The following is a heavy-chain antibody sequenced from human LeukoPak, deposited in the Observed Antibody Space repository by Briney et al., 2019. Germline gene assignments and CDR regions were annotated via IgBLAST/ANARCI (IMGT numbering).Heavy chain of an antibody. CDR2: IKEDGSEE. CDR3: ARNTVSAAGDY. CDR1: GFTLRSSW. J-gene: IGHJ4*02. Sequence: PGGSLRLSCAASGFTLRSSWMTWVRQAPGKGLEWVANIKEDGSEENYVDSVKGRFTTSRDNAKNSLYLQMNSLGAEDTAVYYCARNTVSAAGDYWGQGTLVIVSS. V-gene: IGHV3-7*01. D-gene: IGHD4-17*01.